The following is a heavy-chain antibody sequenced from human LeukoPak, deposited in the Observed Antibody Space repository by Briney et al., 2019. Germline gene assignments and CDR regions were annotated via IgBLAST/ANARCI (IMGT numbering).Heavy chain of an antibody. Sequence: GGSLRLSCAASGFIFSSHGMHWVRQAPGKGLEWVVVISADGDTKYYADSVKGRFTISRDNAKNTLYLQMNSLRAEDTAVYYCARSNYYDSSGYYGYWGQGTLVTVSS. V-gene: IGHV3-30*03. CDR3: ARSNYYDSSGYYGY. CDR2: ISADGDTK. J-gene: IGHJ4*02. CDR1: GFIFSSHG. D-gene: IGHD3-22*01.